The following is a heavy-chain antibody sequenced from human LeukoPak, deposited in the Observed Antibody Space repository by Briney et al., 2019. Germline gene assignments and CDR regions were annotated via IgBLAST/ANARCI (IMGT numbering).Heavy chain of an antibody. Sequence: GGSLRLSCAASGFTFSSYWMSWVRQAPGKGLEWVANIKQDGSEKYYVDSVKGRFTISRDNAKNSLYLQMNSLRAEDTAVYYCARDLGSMLAGAFDIWGQGTMVTVSS. CDR2: IKQDGSEK. J-gene: IGHJ3*02. CDR3: ARDLGSMLAGAFDI. CDR1: GFTFSSYW. V-gene: IGHV3-7*01. D-gene: IGHD6-19*01.